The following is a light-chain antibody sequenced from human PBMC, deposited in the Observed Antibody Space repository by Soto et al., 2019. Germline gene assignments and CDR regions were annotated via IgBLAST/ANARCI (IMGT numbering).Light chain of an antibody. V-gene: IGLV2-18*02. CDR2: EVS. CDR3: SSYISSSTYV. Sequence: QSALTQPPSVSGSPGQSVTISCTGTSSDVGSYNRVSWYQQPPGTAPKLMIYEVSNRPSGVPDRFSGSKSGNTASLTISGLQAEVEADYYCSSYISSSTYVFGTGTNVTVL. CDR1: SSDVGSYNR. J-gene: IGLJ1*01.